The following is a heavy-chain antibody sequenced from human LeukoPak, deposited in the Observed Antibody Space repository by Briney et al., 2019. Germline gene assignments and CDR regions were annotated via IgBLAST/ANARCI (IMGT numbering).Heavy chain of an antibody. J-gene: IGHJ4*02. CDR2: INHSGST. V-gene: IGHV4-34*01. CDR3: ARGRRAYCSGGSCYSGGKTNFDY. CDR1: GGSFSGYY. D-gene: IGHD2-15*01. Sequence: NSSETLSLTCAVYGGSFSGYYWSWIRQPPGKGLEWIGEINHSGSTNYNPSLKSRVTISVDTSKNQFSLKLSSVTAADTAVYYCARGRRAYCSGGSCYSGGKTNFDYWGQGTLVTVSS.